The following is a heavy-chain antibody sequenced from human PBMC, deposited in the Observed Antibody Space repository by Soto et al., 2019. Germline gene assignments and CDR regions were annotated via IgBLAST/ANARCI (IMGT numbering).Heavy chain of an antibody. CDR2: INHSGST. D-gene: IGHD3-3*01. CDR1: GGSFSGYY. J-gene: IGHJ5*02. V-gene: IGHV4-34*01. Sequence: PSETLSLTCAVYGGSFSGYYWSWIRQPPGKGLEWIGEINHSGSTNYNPSLKSRVTISVDTSKNQFSLKLSSVTAADTAVYYCAREGSDFWSGSNGSFHPSGQGALVTVSS. CDR3: AREGSDFWSGSNGSFHP.